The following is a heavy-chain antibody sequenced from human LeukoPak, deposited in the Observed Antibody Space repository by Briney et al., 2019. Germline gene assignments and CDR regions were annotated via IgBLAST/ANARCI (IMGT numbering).Heavy chain of an antibody. CDR1: GFDFSDYY. D-gene: IGHD2-15*01. CDR2: ISGSSSNI. Sequence: PGGSLRLSCAASGFDFSDYYMAWIRQAPGKGLEWVSHISGSSSNIYYIGSVKDRFTISRDNAEKSLYLQMNGLRAEDTAVYYCARRYCSRGSCDMGTDVLDIWGQGTMVTVSS. J-gene: IGHJ3*02. CDR3: ARRYCSRGSCDMGTDVLDI. V-gene: IGHV3-11*01.